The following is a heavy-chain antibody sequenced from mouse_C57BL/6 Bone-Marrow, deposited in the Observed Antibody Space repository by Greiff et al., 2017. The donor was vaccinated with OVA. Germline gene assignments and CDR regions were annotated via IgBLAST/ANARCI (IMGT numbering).Heavy chain of an antibody. V-gene: IGHV1-64*01. Sequence: QVQLQQPGAELVKPGASVKLSCKASGYTFTSYWMHWVKQRPGQGLEWIGMIHPNSGSTNYNEKFKSKATLTVDKSSSTAYMQRSSLTSEDSAVCYCRLRRGGYYFDYWGQGTTLTVSS. D-gene: IGHD2-4*01. CDR3: RLRRGGYYFDY. CDR2: IHPNSGST. J-gene: IGHJ2*01. CDR1: GYTFTSYW.